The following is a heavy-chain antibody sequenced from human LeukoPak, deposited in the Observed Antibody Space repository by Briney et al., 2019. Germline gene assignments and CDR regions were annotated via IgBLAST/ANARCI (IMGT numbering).Heavy chain of an antibody. CDR3: AKGGRMGATPLDY. J-gene: IGHJ4*02. CDR1: GFTFSSYG. D-gene: IGHD1-26*01. CDR2: IRYDGSNK. Sequence: GGSLRLSCAASGFTFSSYGMHWVRQAPGKGLKWVAFIRYDGSNKYYVDSVKGRFTISRDNSKNTLYLQMNSLRAEDTAVYYCAKGGRMGATPLDYWGQGTLVTVSS. V-gene: IGHV3-30*02.